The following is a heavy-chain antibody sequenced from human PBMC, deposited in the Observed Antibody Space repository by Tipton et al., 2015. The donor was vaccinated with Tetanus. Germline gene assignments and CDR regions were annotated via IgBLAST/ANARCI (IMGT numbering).Heavy chain of an antibody. CDR3: ARGLPREPFYLDY. D-gene: IGHD1-26*01. CDR2: IYYTAHT. CDR1: GGSISSYY. Sequence: TLSLTCTVSGGSISSYYWSWIRQPPGKALEWIGQIYYTAHTTYHPSLDSRVTISVDTAKNQFSLRLTSVTPADAAVYFCARGLPREPFYLDYWGQGKPVTVSS. J-gene: IGHJ4*02. V-gene: IGHV4-59*12.